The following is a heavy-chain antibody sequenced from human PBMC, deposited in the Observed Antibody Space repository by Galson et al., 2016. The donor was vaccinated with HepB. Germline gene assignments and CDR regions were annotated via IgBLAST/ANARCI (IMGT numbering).Heavy chain of an antibody. J-gene: IGHJ4*02. CDR1: GYTFTSYD. CDR3: ARGAALIVATYNY. Sequence: SVKVSCKASGYTFTSYDINWVRQATGQGLEWMGWMNHNSGNTGYAQKFRGRVTMTRNTSLSTAYMELSSLRSEDTAVYYCARGAALIVATYNYWGQGTLVTVSS. CDR2: MNHNSGNT. D-gene: IGHD5-12*01. V-gene: IGHV1-8*01.